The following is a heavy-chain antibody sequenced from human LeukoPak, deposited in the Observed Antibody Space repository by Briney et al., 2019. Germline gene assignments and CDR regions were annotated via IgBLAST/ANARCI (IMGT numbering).Heavy chain of an antibody. CDR1: GGSITSGTYY. J-gene: IGHJ5*01. Sequence: PSETLSLTCTVSGGSITSGTYYWGWIRQPPGKGLQWIGSIFYSGTTYDNPSLKSRVIISVDTSKNQFSLKLSSVTAADTAVYYCARHDGRGGATMGAFDSWGQGSLVTVSS. CDR3: ARHDGRGGATMGAFDS. V-gene: IGHV4-39*01. D-gene: IGHD4/OR15-4a*01. CDR2: IFYSGTT.